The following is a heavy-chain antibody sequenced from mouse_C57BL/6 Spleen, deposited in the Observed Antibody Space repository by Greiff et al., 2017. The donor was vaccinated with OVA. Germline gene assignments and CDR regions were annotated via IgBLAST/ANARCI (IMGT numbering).Heavy chain of an antibody. Sequence: QVQLQQPGAELVKPGASVKLSCKASGYTFTSYWMHWVKQRPGQGLEWIGMIHPNSGSTNYNEKFKSKATLTVDKSSSTAYMQLSSLTSEDSAVYDCAREVRQDYAMDYWGQGTSVTVSS. J-gene: IGHJ4*01. CDR2: IHPNSGST. CDR3: AREVRQDYAMDY. D-gene: IGHD2-14*01. CDR1: GYTFTSYW. V-gene: IGHV1-64*01.